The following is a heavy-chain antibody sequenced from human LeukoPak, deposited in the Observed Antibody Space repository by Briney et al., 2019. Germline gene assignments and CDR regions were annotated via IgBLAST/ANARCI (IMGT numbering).Heavy chain of an antibody. CDR1: GGSISSYY. D-gene: IGHD3-22*01. Sequence: SETLSLTCTVSGGSISSYYWSWIRQPPGKGLEWIGYIYYSGSTNYNPSLKSRVTISVDASKNQFSLKLSSVTAADTAVYYCARATNYYDPYDAFDIWGQGTMVTVSS. CDR2: IYYSGST. J-gene: IGHJ3*02. CDR3: ARATNYYDPYDAFDI. V-gene: IGHV4-59*12.